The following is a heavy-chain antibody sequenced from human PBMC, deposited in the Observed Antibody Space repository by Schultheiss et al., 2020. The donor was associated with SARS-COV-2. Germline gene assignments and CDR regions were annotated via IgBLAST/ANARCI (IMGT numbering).Heavy chain of an antibody. CDR2: IYYSGST. J-gene: IGHJ4*02. V-gene: IGHV4-59*01. CDR1: GGSISSYY. CDR3: ARDGYSSSGLDY. Sequence: SETLSLTCTVSGGSISSYYWSWIRQPPGKGLEWIGNIYYSGSTYYNPSLKSRVTISLDTSKNQFSLKLSSVTAADTAVYYCARDGYSSSGLDYWGQGTLVTVSS. D-gene: IGHD6-13*01.